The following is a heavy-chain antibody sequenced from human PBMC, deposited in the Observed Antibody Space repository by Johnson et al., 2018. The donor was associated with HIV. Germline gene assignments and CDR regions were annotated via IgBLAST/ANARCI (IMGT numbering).Heavy chain of an antibody. Sequence: EQLVESGGGLVQPGGSLRLSCAASGFTVSSNYMSWVRQAPGKGLEWVSVIYSGGSTYYADSVKGRFTISRDKSKNSLYLQMNSLRAEDTAVYYCARDWDAFDIWGQGTMVTVSS. V-gene: IGHV3-66*01. CDR2: IYSGGST. CDR1: GFTVSSNY. J-gene: IGHJ3*02. CDR3: ARDWDAFDI.